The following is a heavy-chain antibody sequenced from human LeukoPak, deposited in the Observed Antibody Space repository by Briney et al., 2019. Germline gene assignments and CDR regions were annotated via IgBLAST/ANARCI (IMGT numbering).Heavy chain of an antibody. CDR3: ARRYCSSTSCSDY. CDR2: ISDSGTTT. J-gene: IGHJ4*02. CDR1: GFTFSSFV. Sequence: GGSLRLSCAASGFTFSSFVMSWVRQAPGKGLEWVSVISDSGTTTYYADSVKGRFTISRDNSKNTLYLQMNSLRAEDTAVYYCARRYCSSTSCSDYWGQGTLVTVSS. D-gene: IGHD2-2*01. V-gene: IGHV3-23*01.